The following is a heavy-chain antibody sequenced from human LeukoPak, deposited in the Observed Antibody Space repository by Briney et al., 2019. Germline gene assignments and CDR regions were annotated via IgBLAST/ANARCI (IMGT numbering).Heavy chain of an antibody. CDR2: ISYDGSNK. Sequence: GGSLRLSCAASGFTFSSYGMHWVRQSPGKGLEWVAVISYDGSNKYYADSVKGRFTISRDNSKNTLYLQMNSLRAEDTAVYYCARDLGSSSWYLYYFDYWGQGTLVTVSS. CDR3: ARDLGSSSWYLYYFDY. J-gene: IGHJ4*02. CDR1: GFTFSSYG. V-gene: IGHV3-30*03. D-gene: IGHD6-13*01.